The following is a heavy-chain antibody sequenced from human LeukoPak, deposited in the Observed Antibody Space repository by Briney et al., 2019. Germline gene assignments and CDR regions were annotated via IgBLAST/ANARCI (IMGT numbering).Heavy chain of an antibody. Sequence: GGSLRLSCAASGFTFSSYWMSWVRQAPGKGREWVANIKKEGSEKYYVECVKGRFTISREKAKNSLYLPMNSLRAEDTAVYYCASSYDFWSGYYTMPGAFDIWGQGTMVTVSS. V-gene: IGHV3-7*01. D-gene: IGHD3-3*01. CDR1: GFTFSSYW. CDR3: ASSYDFWSGYYTMPGAFDI. J-gene: IGHJ3*02. CDR2: IKKEGSEK.